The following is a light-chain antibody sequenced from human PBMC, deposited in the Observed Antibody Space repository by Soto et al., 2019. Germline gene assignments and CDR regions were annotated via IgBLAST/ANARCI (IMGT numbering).Light chain of an antibody. CDR1: QTISSY. CDR3: QQSFSAPPYT. J-gene: IGKJ2*01. V-gene: IGKV1-39*01. Sequence: DIQMTQSPSSLSASVGDRVTITCRASQTISSYLNWYQQIPGKAPKLLIYAASSLLSGVPSRFSGSGSGTNFTLTISSLQPEDFAPYYCQQSFSAPPYTFGQGTKLDIK. CDR2: AAS.